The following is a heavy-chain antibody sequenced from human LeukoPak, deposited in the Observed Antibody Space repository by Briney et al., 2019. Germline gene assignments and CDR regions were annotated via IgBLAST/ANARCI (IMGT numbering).Heavy chain of an antibody. J-gene: IGHJ1*01. V-gene: IGHV4-39*07. CDR2: IYYSGST. CDR1: GGSISSSSYY. CDR3: ARDSSGYYRGFQH. D-gene: IGHD3-22*01. Sequence: SETLFLTCTVSGGSISSSSYYWGWIRQPPGKGLEWIGSIYYSGSTYYNPSLKSRVTISVDTSKNQFSLKLSSVTAADTAVYYCARDSSGYYRGFQHWGQGTLVTVSS.